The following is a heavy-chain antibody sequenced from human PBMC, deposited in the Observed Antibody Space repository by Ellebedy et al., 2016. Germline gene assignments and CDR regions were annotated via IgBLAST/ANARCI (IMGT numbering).Heavy chain of an antibody. V-gene: IGHV3-23*01. CDR1: GFTFSSYA. CDR2: ISGSGGST. CDR3: AKVGPHLRSGFGGDFDY. J-gene: IGHJ4*02. D-gene: IGHD3-16*01. Sequence: GESLKISCAASGFTFSSYAMSWVRQAPGKGLEWVSAISGSGGSTYYADSVKGRFTISRDNSKNTLYLQMNSLRAEDTAVYYCAKVGPHLRSGFGGDFDYWGQGTLVTVSS.